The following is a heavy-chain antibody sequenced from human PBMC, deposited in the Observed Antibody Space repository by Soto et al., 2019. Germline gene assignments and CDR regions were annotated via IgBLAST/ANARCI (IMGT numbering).Heavy chain of an antibody. CDR1: GFTFSSYG. Sequence: GGSLRLSCAASGFTFSSYGMHWVRQAPGRGLEWVAVISYDGSNKYYADSVKGRFTISRDNSKNTLYLQMNSLRAEDTAVYYCAKDQSSGGSWYYGMDVWGQGTTVTVSS. V-gene: IGHV3-30*18. J-gene: IGHJ6*02. D-gene: IGHD2-15*01. CDR3: AKDQSSGGSWYYGMDV. CDR2: ISYDGSNK.